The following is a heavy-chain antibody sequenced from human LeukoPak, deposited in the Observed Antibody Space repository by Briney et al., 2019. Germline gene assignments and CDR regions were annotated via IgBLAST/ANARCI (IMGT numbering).Heavy chain of an antibody. CDR2: ISYDGNKK. V-gene: IGHV3-30*18. CDR1: GFPLTYYG. J-gene: IGHJ4*02. Sequence: PGGSLRLSCAASGFPLTYYGMHRVRQAPGKGLEWVALISYDGNKKYYADSVKGRFTTSRDNSENTHYLQMNSLRVEDTAIYYCAKDSGEMATNWDFDYWGQGTLVTVSS. CDR3: AKDSGEMATNWDFDY. D-gene: IGHD5-24*01.